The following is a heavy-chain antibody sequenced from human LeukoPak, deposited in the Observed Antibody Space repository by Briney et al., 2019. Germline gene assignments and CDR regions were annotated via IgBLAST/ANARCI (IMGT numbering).Heavy chain of an antibody. D-gene: IGHD4-17*01. Sequence: SQTLSLTCAISGDSVSRNRAACNWIRQSPSRVLEWLGRKYYRSKWYNDYAASVKSRITINPDTSKNQFSLQLNSVTPEDTAVYYCATRNTMTTLMFDYWGQGTLVTVSS. CDR1: GDSVSRNRAA. V-gene: IGHV6-1*01. J-gene: IGHJ4*02. CDR3: ATRNTMTTLMFDY. CDR2: KYYRSKWYN.